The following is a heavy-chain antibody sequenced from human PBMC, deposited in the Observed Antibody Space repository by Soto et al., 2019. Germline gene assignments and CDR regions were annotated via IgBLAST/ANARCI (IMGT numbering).Heavy chain of an antibody. D-gene: IGHD6-19*01. J-gene: IGHJ4*02. Sequence: LLMQSQTLSLTCAISGDSVSSNSAAWNWIRQSPSRGLEWLGRTYYRSKWYNDYAVSVKSRITINPDTSKNQFSLQLNSVTPEDTAVYYCARARGELDSSGWYFGGYYFDYWGQGTLVTVSS. V-gene: IGHV6-1*01. CDR2: TYYRSKWYN. CDR3: ARARGELDSSGWYFGGYYFDY. CDR1: GDSVSSNSAA.